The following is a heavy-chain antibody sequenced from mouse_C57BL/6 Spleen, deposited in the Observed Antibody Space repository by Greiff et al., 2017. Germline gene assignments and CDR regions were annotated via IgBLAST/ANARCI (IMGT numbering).Heavy chain of an antibody. V-gene: IGHV1-81*01. Sequence: VQLQQSGAELARPGASVKLSCKASGYTFTSYGISWVKQRTGQGLEWIGEIYPRSGNTYYNEKFKGKATLTADKSSSTAYMELRSLTSEDSAVYVCAGMGYDHDDSYWGQGTLVTVSA. D-gene: IGHD2-4*01. CDR2: IYPRSGNT. CDR1: GYTFTSYG. CDR3: AGMGYDHDDSY. J-gene: IGHJ3*01.